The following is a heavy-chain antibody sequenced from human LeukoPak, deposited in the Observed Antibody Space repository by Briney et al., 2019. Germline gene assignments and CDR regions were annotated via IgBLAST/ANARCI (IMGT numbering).Heavy chain of an antibody. J-gene: IGHJ6*02. CDR1: GYTFTSYY. D-gene: IGHD4-17*01. CDR3: ARGAVTQNYYYYYGMDV. V-gene: IGHV1-46*01. CDR2: INPSGGST. Sequence: ASVKVSCKASGYTFTSYYMHWVRQAPGQGLEWMGIINPSGGSTSYAQKFQGRVTMTRDTSTSTAYMELRSLRSDDTAVYYCARGAVTQNYYYYYGMDVWGQGTTVTVSS.